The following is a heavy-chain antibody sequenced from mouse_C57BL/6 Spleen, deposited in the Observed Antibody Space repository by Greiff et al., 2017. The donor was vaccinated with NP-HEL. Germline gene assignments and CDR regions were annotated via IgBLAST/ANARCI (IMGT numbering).Heavy chain of an antibody. CDR3: ARLGDRYYFDY. Sequence: EVQLQESGGGLVKPGGSLKLSCAASGFTFSDYGMHWVRQAPEKGLEWVAYISSGSSTIYYADTVKGRFTISRDNAKNTLFLQMTSLRSEDTAMYYCARLGDRYYFDYWGQGTTLTVSS. CDR2: ISSGSSTI. D-gene: IGHD3-3*01. J-gene: IGHJ2*01. V-gene: IGHV5-17*01. CDR1: GFTFSDYG.